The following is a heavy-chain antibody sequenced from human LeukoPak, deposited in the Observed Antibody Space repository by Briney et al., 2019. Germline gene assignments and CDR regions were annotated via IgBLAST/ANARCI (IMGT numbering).Heavy chain of an antibody. V-gene: IGHV1-69*13. J-gene: IGHJ4*02. Sequence: ASVKVSCKPSGGTFSNHAISWVRHTPEQRLEWMGVIIPISGTANYAQKFQGRVTITADASTSTVYMELSSLTSDDTAVYYCARWAGDSSAWYPALFDYWGQGTLVTVSS. D-gene: IGHD6-13*01. CDR3: ARWAGDSSAWYPALFDY. CDR2: IIPISGTA. CDR1: GGTFSNHA.